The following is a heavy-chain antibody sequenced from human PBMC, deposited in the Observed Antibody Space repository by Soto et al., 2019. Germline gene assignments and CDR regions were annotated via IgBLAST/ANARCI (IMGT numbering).Heavy chain of an antibody. D-gene: IGHD2-2*01. V-gene: IGHV3-23*01. J-gene: IGHJ4*02. CDR1: GFTFSTYA. Sequence: GGSLRLSCAASGFTFSTYAMSWVRQGPGKGLEWVSVISGSGDNTFYADSVRGRFTISRDNPKNTLYLQMNSLRAEDTAVYYCARGGASNVVVPAAPNFDYWGQGTLVTVSS. CDR3: ARGGASNVVVPAAPNFDY. CDR2: ISGSGDNT.